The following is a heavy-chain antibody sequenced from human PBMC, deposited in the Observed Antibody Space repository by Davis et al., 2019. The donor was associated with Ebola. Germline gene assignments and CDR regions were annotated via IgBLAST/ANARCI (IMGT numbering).Heavy chain of an antibody. CDR3: AVPANAFDI. J-gene: IGHJ3*02. CDR2: INPNSGGT. D-gene: IGHD2-2*01. CDR1: GYTFTSYG. V-gene: IGHV1-2*06. Sequence: ASVKVSCKASGYTFTSYGISWVRQAPGQGLEWMGRINPNSGGTNYAQKFQGRVTMTRDTSISTAYMELSRLRSDDTAVYYCAVPANAFDIWGQGTMVTVSS.